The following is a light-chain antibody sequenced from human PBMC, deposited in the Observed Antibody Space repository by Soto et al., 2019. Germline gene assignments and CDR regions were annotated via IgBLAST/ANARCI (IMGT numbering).Light chain of an antibody. V-gene: IGLV2-14*01. J-gene: IGLJ2*01. Sequence: QSVLTQPASVSGSPGQSVTISCPGTSRDVGGYNYVSWYQQHPGKAPKLMIYDVSNRPSGVSNRFSGSKSGNTASLTISGLQAEDEADYYCSSYTSSSTPVFGGGTKVTVL. CDR2: DVS. CDR1: SRDVGGYNY. CDR3: SSYTSSSTPV.